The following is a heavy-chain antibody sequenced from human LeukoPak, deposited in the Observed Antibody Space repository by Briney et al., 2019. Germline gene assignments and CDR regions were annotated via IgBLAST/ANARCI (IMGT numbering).Heavy chain of an antibody. CDR2: IKQDGSEK. CDR3: AKRTRYYYYMDV. V-gene: IGHV3-7*03. J-gene: IGHJ6*03. CDR1: GFTFSRYR. Sequence: GGSLRLSCAASGFTFSRYRMSWVRQAPGKGLEWVANIKQDGSEKHYVDSVKGRFTISRDNAKNSLYLQMNSLRAEDTAVYYCAKRTRYYYYMDVWGKGTTVTVSS.